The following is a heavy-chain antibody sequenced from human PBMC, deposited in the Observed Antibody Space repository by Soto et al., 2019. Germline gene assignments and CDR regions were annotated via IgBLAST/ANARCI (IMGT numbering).Heavy chain of an antibody. Sequence: EVQLLESGGGLVQPGGSLRLFCAASGFTFSSYAMSWVRQAPGKGLEWVSAISGGTSSTYYADSVKGRFTISRDNSKNTLYLQMNSLRAEDTAVYYCAKERWAAAGTPTLDSWGQGTLVTVSS. CDR2: ISGGTSST. D-gene: IGHD6-13*01. J-gene: IGHJ4*02. CDR3: AKERWAAAGTPTLDS. V-gene: IGHV3-23*01. CDR1: GFTFSSYA.